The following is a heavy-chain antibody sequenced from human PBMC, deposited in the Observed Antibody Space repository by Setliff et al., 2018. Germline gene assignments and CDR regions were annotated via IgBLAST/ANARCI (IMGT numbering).Heavy chain of an antibody. CDR1: GGSFSGYY. J-gene: IGHJ4*02. V-gene: IGHV4-34*01. CDR2: INHSGST. Sequence: SETLSLTCAVYGGSFSGYYWSWIRQPPGKGLEWIGEINHSGSTNYNPSLKSRVTISVDTSKNQFSLKLSSVTAADTALYYCTVYNTGASKDHYWGQGTPVTVSS. CDR3: TVYNTGASKDHY. D-gene: IGHD2-8*02.